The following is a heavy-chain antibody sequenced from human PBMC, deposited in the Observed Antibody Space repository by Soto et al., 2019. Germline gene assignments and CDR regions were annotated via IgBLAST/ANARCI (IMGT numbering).Heavy chain of an antibody. Sequence: PSETLSLTCAVSGGSISSVGYSWRWIRQPPGKGLEWIGYIYHSGSTYYNPSLKSRVTISVDRSKNQFSLKLSSVTAADTAVYYCARAPMVRGVIGWFDPWGQGTLVTVSS. CDR3: ARAPMVRGVIGWFDP. J-gene: IGHJ5*02. V-gene: IGHV4-30-2*01. D-gene: IGHD3-10*01. CDR1: GGSISSVGYS. CDR2: IYHSGST.